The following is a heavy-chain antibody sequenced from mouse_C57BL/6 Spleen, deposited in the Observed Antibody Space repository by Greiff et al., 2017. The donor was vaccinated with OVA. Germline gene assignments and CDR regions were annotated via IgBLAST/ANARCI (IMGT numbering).Heavy chain of an antibody. CDR1: GFTFSSYG. CDR3: ARAPLITTYAMDY. J-gene: IGHJ4*01. Sequence: EVQGVESGGDLVKPGGSLKLSCAASGFTFSSYGMSWVRQTPDKRLEWVATISSGGSYTYYPDSVKGRFTISRDNAKNTLYLQMSSLKSEDTAMYYCARAPLITTYAMDYWGQGTSVTVSS. CDR2: ISSGGSYT. D-gene: IGHD1-1*01. V-gene: IGHV5-6*01.